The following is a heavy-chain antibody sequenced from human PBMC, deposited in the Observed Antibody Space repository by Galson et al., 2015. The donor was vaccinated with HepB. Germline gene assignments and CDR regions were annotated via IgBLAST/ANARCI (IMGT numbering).Heavy chain of an antibody. V-gene: IGHV3-11*06. CDR3: ARGVPLDSSGYYYYFDY. Sequence: SLRLSCAASGFTFSDYYMSWIRQAPGKGLEWVSYISSSSSYTNYADSVKGRFTISRDNAKNSLYLQMNSLRAEDTAVYYCARGVPLDSSGYYYYFDYWGQGTLVTVSS. J-gene: IGHJ4*02. CDR1: GFTFSDYY. CDR2: ISSSSSYT. D-gene: IGHD3-22*01.